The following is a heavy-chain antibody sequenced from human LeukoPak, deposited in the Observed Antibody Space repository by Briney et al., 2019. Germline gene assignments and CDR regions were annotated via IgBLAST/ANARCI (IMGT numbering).Heavy chain of an antibody. CDR3: AKRGVVIRVILVGFHKEAYYFDS. CDR1: GITLANYG. J-gene: IGHJ4*02. CDR2: VSGSGGST. Sequence: GSLRLSCVVSGITLANYGMSWVRQAPGKGLEWVAGVSGSGGSTNYADSVKGRFTISRDNPKNTLYLQMNSLRAEDTAVYFCAKRGVVIRVILVGFHKEAYYFDSWGQGALVTVSS. D-gene: IGHD3-22*01. V-gene: IGHV3-23*01.